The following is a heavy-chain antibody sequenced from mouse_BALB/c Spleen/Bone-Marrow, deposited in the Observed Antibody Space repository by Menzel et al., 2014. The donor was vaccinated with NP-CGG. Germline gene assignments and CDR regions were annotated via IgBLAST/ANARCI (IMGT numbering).Heavy chain of an antibody. CDR2: IYPGNLNT. D-gene: IGHD4-1*01. CDR3: AREANWNFDY. J-gene: IGHJ2*01. Sequence: VQRVESGPELVKPGASVRISCKASGYTFTSYYIHWVKQKPGQGLEWIEWIYPGNLNTKYNEKFKGKATLTADKSSSTAYMQLSSLTSEDSAVYFCAREANWNFDYWGQGTTLTVSS. CDR1: GYTFTSYY. V-gene: IGHV1S56*01.